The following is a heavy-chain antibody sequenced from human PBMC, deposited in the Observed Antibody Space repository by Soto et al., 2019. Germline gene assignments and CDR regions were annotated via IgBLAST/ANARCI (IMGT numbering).Heavy chain of an antibody. D-gene: IGHD6-13*01. Sequence: ASVKVSCKASGGTFSSYAISWVRQAPGQGLEWMGGIIPIFGTANYAQKFQGRVTITADESTSTAYMELSSLRAEDTAVYYCAKDLPYSSSWYLKKESDYWGQGTPVTVSS. CDR3: AKDLPYSSSWYLKKESDY. J-gene: IGHJ4*02. CDR1: GGTFSSYA. V-gene: IGHV1-69*13. CDR2: IIPIFGTA.